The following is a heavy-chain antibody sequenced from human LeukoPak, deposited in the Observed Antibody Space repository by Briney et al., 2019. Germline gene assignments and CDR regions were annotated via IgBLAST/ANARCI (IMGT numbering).Heavy chain of an antibody. V-gene: IGHV3-53*01. J-gene: IGHJ4*02. D-gene: IGHD4/OR15-4a*01. CDR1: GFSFSSYA. Sequence: GGSLRLSCATSGFSFSSYAMSWVRQAPGKGLEWVSVSYSGGSSYYADSVKGRFTISRDNSKNTLYLQMNSLRAEDTAVYYCARRAGAYSHPYDYWGQGTLVTVSS. CDR3: ARRAGAYSHPYDY. CDR2: SYSGGSS.